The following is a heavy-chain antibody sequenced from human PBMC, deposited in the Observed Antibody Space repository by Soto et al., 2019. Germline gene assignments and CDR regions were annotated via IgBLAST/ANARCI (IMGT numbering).Heavy chain of an antibody. V-gene: IGHV1-18*01. CDR1: GSTFTSYG. CDR3: ARCKIYDSSGYYYEFGYWFDP. D-gene: IGHD3-22*01. Sequence: ASVKVSCKASGSTFTSYGISWVRQAPGQGLEWMGWISAYNGNTNYAQKLQGRVTMTTDTSTSTAYMELRSLRSDDTAVYYCARCKIYDSSGYYYEFGYWFDPWGQGTLVTVSS. J-gene: IGHJ5*02. CDR2: ISAYNGNT.